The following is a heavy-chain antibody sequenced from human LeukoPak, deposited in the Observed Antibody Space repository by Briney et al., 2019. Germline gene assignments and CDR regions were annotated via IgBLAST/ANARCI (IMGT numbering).Heavy chain of an antibody. CDR3: AKSYYYGSGSYPSSYYGLDV. CDR2: TSYDGSNE. D-gene: IGHD3-10*01. J-gene: IGHJ6*02. CDR1: GFTFSSYG. Sequence: PGGSLRLSCAASGFTFSSYGMHGVRQAPGKGLEWVAVTSYDGSNEYYADSVKGRFTISRDNSKNMLFVQMNSLRPEDSAVYYCAKSYYYGSGSYPSSYYGLDVWGQGTTVTVSS. V-gene: IGHV3-30*18.